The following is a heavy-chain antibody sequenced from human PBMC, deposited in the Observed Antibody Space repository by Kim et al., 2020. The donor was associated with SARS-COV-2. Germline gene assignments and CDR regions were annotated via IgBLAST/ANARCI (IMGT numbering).Heavy chain of an antibody. CDR3: TTLPANYDYVWGSYRYAGPWFDP. CDR1: GFTFSNAW. D-gene: IGHD3-16*02. V-gene: IGHV3-15*01. J-gene: IGHJ5*02. Sequence: GGSLRLSCAASGFTFSNAWMSWVRQAPGKGLEWVGRIKSKTDGGTTDYAAPVKGRFTISRDDSKNTLYLQMNSLKTEDTAVYYCTTLPANYDYVWGSYRYAGPWFDPWGQGTLVTVSS. CDR2: IKSKTDGGTT.